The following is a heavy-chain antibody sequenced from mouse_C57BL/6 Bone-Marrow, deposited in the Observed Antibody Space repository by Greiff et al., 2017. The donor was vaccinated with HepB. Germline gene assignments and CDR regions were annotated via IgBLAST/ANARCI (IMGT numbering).Heavy chain of an antibody. CDR2: IYPGDGDT. Sequence: VKLQESGPELVKPGASVKISCKASGYAFSSSWMNWVKQRPGKGLEWIGRIYPGDGDTNYNGKFKGKATLTADKSSSTAYMQLSSLTSEDSAVYFCADGYYGLDYWGQGTTLTVSS. D-gene: IGHD2-3*01. V-gene: IGHV1-82*01. CDR3: ADGYYGLDY. J-gene: IGHJ2*01. CDR1: GYAFSSSW.